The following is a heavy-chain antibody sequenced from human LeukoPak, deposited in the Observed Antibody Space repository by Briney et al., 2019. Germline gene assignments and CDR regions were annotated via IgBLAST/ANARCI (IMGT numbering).Heavy chain of an antibody. V-gene: IGHV4-59*08. CDR1: GGSISSYY. CDR3: ATRTAVAGLPFDY. CDR2: IYYSGST. D-gene: IGHD6-19*01. Sequence: PSETLSLTCTVSGGSISSYYWSWIRQPPGKGLEWIGYIYYSGSTNYNPSLKSRVTISVDTSKNQFSLNLSSVTAADTAVYYCATRTAVAGLPFDYWGQGTLVTVSS. J-gene: IGHJ4*02.